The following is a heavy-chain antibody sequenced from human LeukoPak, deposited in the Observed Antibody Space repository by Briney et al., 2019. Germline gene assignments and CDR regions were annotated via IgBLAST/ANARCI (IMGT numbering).Heavy chain of an antibody. Sequence: GGSLRLSCAASGFTFSSYAMSWVRQAPGKGLEWVSGISGSGDTTYYADSVKGRFTFSRDNSKNTLYLQMNSLRAEDTAVYYCAKVPFGHHAFDIWGQGTMVTVSS. D-gene: IGHD3-10*01. CDR3: AKVPFGHHAFDI. V-gene: IGHV3-23*01. J-gene: IGHJ3*02. CDR2: ISGSGDTT. CDR1: GFTFSSYA.